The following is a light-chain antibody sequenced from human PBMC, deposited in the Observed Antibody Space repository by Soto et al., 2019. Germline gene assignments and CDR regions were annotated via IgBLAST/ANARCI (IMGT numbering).Light chain of an antibody. Sequence: DIVMTQSPDSLAVSLGERATINCKSSQSVLYSSNNKNYLAWYQQKPGQPPKLLIYCASTRESGVPDRFSGSGSDNHFTTSISAVPADDGAVYYCQQYSSTPHTFGQETKLEIK. CDR2: CAS. CDR3: QQYSSTPHT. V-gene: IGKV4-1*01. J-gene: IGKJ2*01. CDR1: QSVLYSSNNKNY.